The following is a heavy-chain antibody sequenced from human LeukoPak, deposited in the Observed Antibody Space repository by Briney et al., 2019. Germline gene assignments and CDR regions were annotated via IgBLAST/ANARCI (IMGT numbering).Heavy chain of an antibody. CDR1: GFFFNTYW. J-gene: IGHJ4*02. D-gene: IGHD3-10*01. V-gene: IGHV3-74*01. CDR2: INSDGSKT. Sequence: GGSLRLSCAASGFFFNTYWMHWVRQAPGKGLVWVSRINSDGSKTSHADSVKGRFAISRDNAKNTLYLQMNGLRAEDTAVYYCAREGSLEYYFNYWGRGTLVTVSS. CDR3: AREGSLEYYFNY.